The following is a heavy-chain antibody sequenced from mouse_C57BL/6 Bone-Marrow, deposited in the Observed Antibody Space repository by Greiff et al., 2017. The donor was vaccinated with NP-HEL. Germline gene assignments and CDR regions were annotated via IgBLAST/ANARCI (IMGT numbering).Heavy chain of an antibody. CDR2: IRNKANNHAT. D-gene: IGHD1-1*01. CDR3: TTTVVARYFDV. V-gene: IGHV6-6*01. CDR1: GFTFSDAW. Sequence: EVHLVESGGGLVQPGGSMKLSCAASGFTFSDAWMDWVRQSPEKGLEWVAEIRNKANNHATYYAESVKGRFTISRDDSKSSVYLQMNSLRAEDTGIYYCTTTVVARYFDVWGTGTTVTVSS. J-gene: IGHJ1*03.